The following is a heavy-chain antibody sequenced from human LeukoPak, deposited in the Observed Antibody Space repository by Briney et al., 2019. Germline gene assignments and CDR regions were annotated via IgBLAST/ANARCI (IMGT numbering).Heavy chain of an antibody. D-gene: IGHD3-3*01. CDR1: GFTVSSNY. CDR2: IYSGGST. V-gene: IGHV3-53*01. Sequence: GGSLRLSCAASGFTVSSNYMSWVRQAPGKGLEWVSVIYSGGSTYYADSVKGRFTISRDNSKNTLYLQMNSLRAEDTAVYYCARGTPYYDFWSGYLNWFDPWGQGTLVTVSS. CDR3: ARGTPYYDFWSGYLNWFDP. J-gene: IGHJ5*02.